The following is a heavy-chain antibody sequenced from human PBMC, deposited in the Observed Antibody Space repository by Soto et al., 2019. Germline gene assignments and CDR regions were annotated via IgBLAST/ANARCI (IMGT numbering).Heavy chain of an antibody. Sequence: QVNLVQSGAEVKKPGASVKLSCTASGYTFTSYALHWVRQAPGQRLEWMGWISAVNGVTKYSQTLQGRVTLTIDTTATIAYVDLTSLRSEDTAVYYCVTAAGFRGAHFEGWGQGTLVTVSS. D-gene: IGHD3-10*01. CDR2: ISAVNGVT. J-gene: IGHJ4*02. V-gene: IGHV1-3*01. CDR3: VTAAGFRGAHFEG. CDR1: GYTFTSYA.